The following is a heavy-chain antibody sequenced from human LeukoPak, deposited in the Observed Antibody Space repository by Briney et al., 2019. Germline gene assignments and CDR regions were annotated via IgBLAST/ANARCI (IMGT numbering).Heavy chain of an antibody. CDR1: GGSFSGYY. CDR2: INHSEST. CDR3: ARARGGYNKSYYLDN. D-gene: IGHD5-24*01. Sequence: SETLSLTCAVYGGSFSGYYWSWIRQSPGKGLQWIGDINHSESTNYNPSLKSRVTISVDTSMNQFSLKLSSVTAADTAVYYCARARGGYNKSYYLDNWGQGTLVTVSS. J-gene: IGHJ4*02. V-gene: IGHV4-34*01.